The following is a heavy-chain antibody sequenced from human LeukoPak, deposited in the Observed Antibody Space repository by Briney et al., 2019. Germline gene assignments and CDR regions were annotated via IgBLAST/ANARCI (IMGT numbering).Heavy chain of an antibody. CDR1: GFTFSSYG. J-gene: IGHJ3*02. D-gene: IGHD6-6*01. CDR2: IWYDGSNK. V-gene: IGHV3-33*06. Sequence: GRSLRLSCAASGFTFSSYGMHWVRQAPGKGLEWVAVIWYDGSNKYYADSVKGRFTISRDNSKNTLYLQMNSLRAEDTAVYYCAKRGIAARWGAFDIWGQGTMVTVSS. CDR3: AKRGIAARWGAFDI.